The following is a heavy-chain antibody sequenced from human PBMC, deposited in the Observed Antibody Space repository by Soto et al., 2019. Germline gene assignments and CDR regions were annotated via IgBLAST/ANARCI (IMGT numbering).Heavy chain of an antibody. CDR3: ANGIAAAGNGY. CDR2: ISYDGSNK. J-gene: IGHJ4*02. D-gene: IGHD6-13*01. CDR1: GFTFSSYG. V-gene: IGHV3-30*18. Sequence: PGGSLRLSCAASGFTFSSYGMHWVRQAPGKGLEWVAVISYDGSNKYYADSVKGRFTISRDNSKNTLYLQMNSLRAEDTAVYYCANGIAAAGNGYWGQGTLVTVSS.